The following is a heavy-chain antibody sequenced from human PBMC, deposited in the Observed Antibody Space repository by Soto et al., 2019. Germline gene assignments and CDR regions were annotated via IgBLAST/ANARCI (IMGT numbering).Heavy chain of an antibody. CDR2: IKSDGISK. Sequence: GGSLRLSCAASGFRFSSYGIHWVRQAPGKGLEWVAVIKSDGISKDYLDSVKGRFTISRDNSKNTVYLQMNSLRAEDTAVYYCAKGPGYSAGVYWGQGTLVTVSS. CDR3: AKGPGYSAGVY. D-gene: IGHD2-15*01. V-gene: IGHV3-30*18. J-gene: IGHJ4*02. CDR1: GFRFSSYG.